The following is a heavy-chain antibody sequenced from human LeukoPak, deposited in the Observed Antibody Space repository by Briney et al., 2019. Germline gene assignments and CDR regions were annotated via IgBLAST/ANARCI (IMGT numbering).Heavy chain of an antibody. J-gene: IGHJ4*02. Sequence: PSETLSLTCTVSGGSISSYYWSWIRQAPGMGLEWIGYIYYSGNTNYNPSLKSRVTISVDTSKNQFSLKLKSVTAADTAVYYCAGRATVTTSYDFWGQGTLVSVSS. CDR3: AGRATVTTSYDF. CDR1: GGSISSYY. CDR2: IYYSGNT. V-gene: IGHV4-59*08. D-gene: IGHD4-17*01.